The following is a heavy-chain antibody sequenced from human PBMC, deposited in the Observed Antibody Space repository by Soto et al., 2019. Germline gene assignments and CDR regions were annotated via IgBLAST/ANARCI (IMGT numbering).Heavy chain of an antibody. V-gene: IGHV4-4*02. CDR3: VCNGYYSLEY. CDR1: GDSMTSSDW. J-gene: IGHJ4*02. Sequence: QVQLQESGPGLVKPSGTLSLTCAVSGDSMTSSDWWSWVRQAPGKGLEWIGEIHYSGDINYDPSLRSRVTISVDRSKNQFSLNLISVTAADTAVYFCVCNGYYSLEYWGQGTLVIVSP. CDR2: IHYSGDI. D-gene: IGHD3-22*01.